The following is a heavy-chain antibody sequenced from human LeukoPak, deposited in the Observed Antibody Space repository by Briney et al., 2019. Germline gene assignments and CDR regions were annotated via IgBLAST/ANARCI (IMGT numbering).Heavy chain of an antibody. Sequence: GSSVKVSCKASGGTFSSYAISWVRQAPGQGLEWMGRIIPIFGTANYAQKCQGRVTITTDESTSTAYMELSSLRSEDTAVYYCAREVVVGDDAFDIWGQGTMVTVSS. CDR3: AREVVVGDDAFDI. CDR2: IIPIFGTA. V-gene: IGHV1-69*05. D-gene: IGHD2-2*01. CDR1: GGTFSSYA. J-gene: IGHJ3*02.